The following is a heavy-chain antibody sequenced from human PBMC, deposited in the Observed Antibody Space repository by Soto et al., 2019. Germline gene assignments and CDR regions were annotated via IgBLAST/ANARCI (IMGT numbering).Heavy chain of an antibody. CDR1: GGYISLGDDY. CDR2: IYYSECT. J-gene: IGHJ4*02. Sequence: QVQLQESGPGLVKPSHTLSLTCTVSGGYISLGDDYWGWIRQPPGKGLECIGYIYYSECTYYNPSLMSRVTISVDTSKNQFSLKLSSVTAADTAVYYWARSMAYYYDSSGLLFDYWGQGTLVTVSS. CDR3: ARSMAYYYDSSGLLFDY. D-gene: IGHD3-22*01. V-gene: IGHV4-30-4*01.